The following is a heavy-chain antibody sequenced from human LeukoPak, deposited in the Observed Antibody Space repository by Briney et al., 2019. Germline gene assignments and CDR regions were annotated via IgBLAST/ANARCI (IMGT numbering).Heavy chain of an antibody. CDR1: GGTFSSYA. Sequence: SVKVSCKASGGTFSSYAISWVRQAPGQGLEWMGRIIPILGIANYAQKFQGRVTITADKSTSTAYMELSSLRSEDTAVYYCARGSYDILTGYYISIGYWGQGTLVTVSS. V-gene: IGHV1-69*04. CDR2: IIPILGIA. CDR3: ARGSYDILTGYYISIGY. J-gene: IGHJ4*02. D-gene: IGHD3-9*01.